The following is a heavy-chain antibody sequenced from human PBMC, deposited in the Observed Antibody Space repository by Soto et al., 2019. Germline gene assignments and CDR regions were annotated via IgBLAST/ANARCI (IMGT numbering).Heavy chain of an antibody. CDR2: VSGDGVRT. J-gene: IGHJ4*01. Sequence: PGGSLRLSGSASGFTFSSYSMHWVRQSPDKRLQYVSHVSGDGVRTYYADSVKGRFFISRDNSKNMLFLQMNSLRPEDSAVYYCVKSRGGSTYDFFDLGHGTLLTVSS. V-gene: IGHV3-64D*06. D-gene: IGHD3-3*01. CDR1: GFTFSSYS. CDR3: VKSRGGSTYDFFD.